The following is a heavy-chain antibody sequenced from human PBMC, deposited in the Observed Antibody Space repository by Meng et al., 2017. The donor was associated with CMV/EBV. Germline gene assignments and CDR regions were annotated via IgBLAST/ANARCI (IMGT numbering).Heavy chain of an antibody. CDR3: AAEQYCSGGSCYGSSVGEGAFDI. D-gene: IGHD2-15*01. CDR2: IVVGSGNT. V-gene: IGHV1-58*01. J-gene: IGHJ3*02. Sequence: SVKVSCKASGFTFTSSVVQWVRQAHGQRLEWIGWIVVGSGNTNYAQKFQERVTITRDMSTSTAYMELSSLRSEDTAVYYCAAEQYCSGGSCYGSSVGEGAFDIWGQGTMVTVSS. CDR1: GFTFTSSV.